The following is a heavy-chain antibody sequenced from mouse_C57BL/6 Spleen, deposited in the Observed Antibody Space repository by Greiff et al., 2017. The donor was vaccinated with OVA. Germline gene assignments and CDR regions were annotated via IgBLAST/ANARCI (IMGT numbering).Heavy chain of an antibody. CDR3: ARGGLLPLDY. Sequence: QVQLQQSGAELVRPGTSVKLSCKASGYTFTSYWMHWVKQRPGQGLEWIGVIDPSDSYTNYNQKFKGKATLTVDTSSSTAYMQLSSLTSEDSAVYYCARGGLLPLDYWGQGTTLTVSS. CDR1: GYTFTSYW. J-gene: IGHJ2*01. V-gene: IGHV1-59*01. D-gene: IGHD2-3*01. CDR2: IDPSDSYT.